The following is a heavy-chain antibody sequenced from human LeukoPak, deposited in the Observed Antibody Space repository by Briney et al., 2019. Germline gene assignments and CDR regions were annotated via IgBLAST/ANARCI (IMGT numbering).Heavy chain of an antibody. CDR2: ISSSGSTI. J-gene: IGHJ6*02. Sequence: QPGGSLRLSCAASGFTFSSYEMNWVRQAPGKGLEWVSYISSSGSTIYYADSVKGRFTISRDNAKNSLYLQMNSLRAEDTAVYSCASLLTPYHGSGGGGMDVWGQGTTVTVSS. CDR3: ASLLTPYHGSGGGGMDV. CDR1: GFTFSSYE. D-gene: IGHD3-10*01. V-gene: IGHV3-48*03.